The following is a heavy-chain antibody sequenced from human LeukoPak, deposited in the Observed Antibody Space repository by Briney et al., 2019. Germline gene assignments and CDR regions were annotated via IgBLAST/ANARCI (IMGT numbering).Heavy chain of an antibody. D-gene: IGHD7-27*01. CDR2: VHHSGST. J-gene: IGHJ5*02. Sequence: SETLSLTCTVSGYSISSGYWWGWIRQSPGMGLEWIGSVHHSGSTYYNPSFKSRVTISVDTSKNQFSLKLSSVTAADTAVYYCARDRKPLGWFDPWGQGTLVTVSS. CDR1: GYSISSGYW. CDR3: ARDRKPLGWFDP. V-gene: IGHV4-38-2*02.